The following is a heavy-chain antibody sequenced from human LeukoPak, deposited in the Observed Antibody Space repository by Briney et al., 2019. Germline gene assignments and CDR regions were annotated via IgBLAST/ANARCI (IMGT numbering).Heavy chain of an antibody. Sequence: GASVKVSCEASGYTFTSYAFSWVRQAPGQGLEWMGWISAYNGNTKYAQKFQGRVTMTTDTSTSTAYMEVRSLRSDDTAVYYCARDRSSSWYYFEYWGQGALVTVSS. V-gene: IGHV1-18*01. CDR3: ARDRSSSWYYFEY. CDR2: ISAYNGNT. D-gene: IGHD6-13*01. J-gene: IGHJ4*02. CDR1: GYTFTSYA.